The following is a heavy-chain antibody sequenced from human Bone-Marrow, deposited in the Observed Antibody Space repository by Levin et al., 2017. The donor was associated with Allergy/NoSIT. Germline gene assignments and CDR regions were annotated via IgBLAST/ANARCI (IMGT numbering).Heavy chain of an antibody. CDR1: GYTFTSYG. V-gene: IGHV1-18*01. D-gene: IGHD3-22*01. Sequence: ASVKVSCKASGYTFTSYGISWVRQAPGQGLEWMGWISAYNGNTNYAQKLQGRVTMTTDTSTSTAYMELRSLRSDDTAVYYCARNNALGYYDSSGYYYFDVWGQGTLVTVSS. J-gene: IGHJ4*02. CDR2: ISAYNGNT. CDR3: ARNNALGYYDSSGYYYFDV.